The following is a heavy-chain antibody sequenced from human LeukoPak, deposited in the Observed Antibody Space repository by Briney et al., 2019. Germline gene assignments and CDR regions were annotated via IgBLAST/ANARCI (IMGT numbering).Heavy chain of an antibody. V-gene: IGHV4-31*11. CDR3: ARGDSSGYYCPGDY. CDR2: IYYSGST. J-gene: IGHJ4*02. CDR1: GGSIGSGGYY. D-gene: IGHD3-22*01. Sequence: SQTLSLTCAVSGGSIGSGGYYWRWIRQHPGKGLEWIVYIYYSGSTYNNPSLNSRVTISVDTSKNQFSLKLSSVTAADTAVYYCARGDSSGYYCPGDYWGQGTLVTVSS.